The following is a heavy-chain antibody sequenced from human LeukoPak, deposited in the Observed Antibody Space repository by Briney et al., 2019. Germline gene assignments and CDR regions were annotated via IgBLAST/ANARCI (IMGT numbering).Heavy chain of an antibody. Sequence: AVKVSLMCSGGTFIIYTISSGCPTPGQGRERMGRIFTIFGIANYAQKFQGRVTITADKSTSTAYMEMSSLRSEDTAVYYCAREYCSSTSVYRWFVPWGRGTMVSVSS. CDR3: AREYCSSTSVYRWFVP. V-gene: IGHV1-69*04. D-gene: IGHD2-2*01. CDR1: GGTFIIYT. J-gene: IGHJ5*02. CDR2: IFTIFGIA.